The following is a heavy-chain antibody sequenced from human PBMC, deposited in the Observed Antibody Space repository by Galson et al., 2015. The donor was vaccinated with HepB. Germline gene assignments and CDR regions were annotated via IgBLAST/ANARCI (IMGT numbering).Heavy chain of an antibody. J-gene: IGHJ4*02. CDR1: GFSLSTSGVG. CDR3: AHRRQIAAAGPFDY. CDR2: IYWDDDK. V-gene: IGHV2-5*02. Sequence: PALVKPTQTLTLTCTFSGFSLSTSGVGVGWIRQPPGKALEWLALIYWDDDKRYSPSLKSRLTITKDTSKNQVVLTMTNMDPVDTATYYCAHRRQIAAAGPFDYWGQGTLVTVSS. D-gene: IGHD6-13*01.